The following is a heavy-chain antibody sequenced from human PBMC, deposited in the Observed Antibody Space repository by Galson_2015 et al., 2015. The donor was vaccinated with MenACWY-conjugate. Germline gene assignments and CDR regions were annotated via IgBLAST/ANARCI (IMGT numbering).Heavy chain of an antibody. Sequence: SLRLSCAVSGFTFTNYAVSWVRQAPGKGLEWVSSISGSGENTYYADSVKGRFTISRGNSKNTLYLQMNSLRAEDSAIYYCAKDRRVTAIYANMGAFDYWGQGTLVTVSS. J-gene: IGHJ4*02. V-gene: IGHV3-23*01. D-gene: IGHD2-21*02. CDR3: AKDRRVTAIYANMGAFDY. CDR2: ISGSGENT. CDR1: GFTFTNYA.